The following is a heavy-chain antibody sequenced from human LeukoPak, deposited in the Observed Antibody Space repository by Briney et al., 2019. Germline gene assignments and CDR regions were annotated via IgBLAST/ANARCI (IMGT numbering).Heavy chain of an antibody. CDR3: AKGAAAGKVDWFDP. V-gene: IGHV3-23*01. Sequence: GGSLRLSCEASGLTFTNYAIMWVRQSPGKWLQGISTLTGYVGAYYADSGDGSFIISRDISKNTMFLQMYSLSAEDTAVYYCAKGAAAGKVDWFDPWGQGTLVTVSS. CDR2: LTGYVGA. J-gene: IGHJ5*02. CDR1: GLTFTNYA. D-gene: IGHD6-13*01.